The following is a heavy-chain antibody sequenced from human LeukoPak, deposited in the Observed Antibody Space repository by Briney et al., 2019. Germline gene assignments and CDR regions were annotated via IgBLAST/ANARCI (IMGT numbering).Heavy chain of an antibody. J-gene: IGHJ4*02. Sequence: PGGSLRLSCAASGFTFSSYGMHWVRQAPGKGLEWVAFIRYDGSNKYYADSVKGRFTISRDNSKNTLYLQMNSLRAEDTAVYYCAKARFLEWLRFDYWVQGTLFTVSS. CDR1: GFTFSSYG. V-gene: IGHV3-30*02. D-gene: IGHD3-3*01. CDR2: IRYDGSNK. CDR3: AKARFLEWLRFDY.